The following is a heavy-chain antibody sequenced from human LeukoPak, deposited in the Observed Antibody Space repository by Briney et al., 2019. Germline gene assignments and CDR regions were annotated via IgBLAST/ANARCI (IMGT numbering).Heavy chain of an antibody. J-gene: IGHJ4*02. V-gene: IGHV4-4*02. Sequence: SETLSLTCAVSGGSISSSNWWSWVRRPPGKGVEWIGEIYHSGSTNYNPSLKSRVTISVDKSKNQFSLKLSSVTAADTAVYYCARGTAKYSSSSSYFDYWGQGTLVTVSS. CDR2: IYHSGST. CDR1: GGSISSSNW. D-gene: IGHD6-6*01. CDR3: ARGTAKYSSSSSYFDY.